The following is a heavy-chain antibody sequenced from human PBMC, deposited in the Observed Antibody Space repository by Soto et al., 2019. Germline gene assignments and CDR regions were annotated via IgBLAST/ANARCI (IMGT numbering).Heavy chain of an antibody. V-gene: IGHV4-31*03. CDR3: ARVVAATYNDY. CDR1: GGSISSSGYY. Sequence: QVQLQESGPGLVKPSQTLSLTCTVSGGSISSSGYYWSWIRQHPGKGLEWIGYIYYTGSTYYNPSLKSRVTISVDSSKNQFSLKLSSVTAADTAVYYCARVVAATYNDYWGQGTLVTVSS. J-gene: IGHJ4*02. CDR2: IYYTGST. D-gene: IGHD2-15*01.